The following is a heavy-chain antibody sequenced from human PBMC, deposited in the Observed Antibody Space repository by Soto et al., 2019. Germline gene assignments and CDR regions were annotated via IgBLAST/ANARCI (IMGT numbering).Heavy chain of an antibody. CDR3: ARIYSSSWYYFDY. Sequence: SETLSLTCTVSGGSISSSSYYWGWIRQPPGKGLEWIGSIYYSGSTYYNPSLKSRVTISVDTSKNQFSLKLSSVTAADTAVYYCARIYSSSWYYFDYWGQGTLVTVS. V-gene: IGHV4-39*01. CDR1: GGSISSSSYY. J-gene: IGHJ4*02. D-gene: IGHD6-13*01. CDR2: IYYSGST.